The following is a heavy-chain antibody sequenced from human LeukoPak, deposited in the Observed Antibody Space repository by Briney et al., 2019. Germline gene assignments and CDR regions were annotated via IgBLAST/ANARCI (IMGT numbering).Heavy chain of an antibody. CDR2: VSFDGSNK. J-gene: IGHJ3*01. Sequence: GGSLRLSCAASGFTFSSYSMNWVRQAPGKGLEWVAVVSFDGSNKYYADSVKGRFTISRDNSKNTLYLQMNSLSADDTSVYYCARDNAYIVGPNHWAFDVWGQGTLVTVSS. D-gene: IGHD2-21*01. CDR1: GFTFSSYS. V-gene: IGHV3-30*03. CDR3: ARDNAYIVGPNHWAFDV.